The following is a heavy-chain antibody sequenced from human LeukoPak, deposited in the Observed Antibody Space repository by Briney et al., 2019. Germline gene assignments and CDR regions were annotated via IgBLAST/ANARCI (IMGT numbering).Heavy chain of an antibody. J-gene: IGHJ3*02. CDR2: INHSGST. V-gene: IGHV4-34*01. CDR1: GASISSYY. CDR3: ARRSSIFGVVIIPLDAFDI. Sequence: SETLSLTCTVSGASISSYYWSWIRQPPGKGLEWIGEINHSGSTNYNPSLKSRVTISVDTSKNQFSLKLSSVTAADTAVYYCARRSSIFGVVIIPLDAFDIWGQGTMVTVSS. D-gene: IGHD3-3*01.